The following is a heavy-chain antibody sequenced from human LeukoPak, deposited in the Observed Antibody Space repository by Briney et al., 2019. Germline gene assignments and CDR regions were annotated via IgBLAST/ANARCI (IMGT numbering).Heavy chain of an antibody. V-gene: IGHV3-30-3*01. CDR3: ARTFFRELLQEFDY. J-gene: IGHJ4*02. D-gene: IGHD1-26*01. CDR1: GFTFSSYA. CDR2: ISYDGSNK. Sequence: GGSLRLSCAASGFTFSSYAMHWVRQAPGKGLEWVAVISYDGSNKYYADSVKGRFTNSRDNSKNTLYLQMNSLRAEDTAVYYCARTFFRELLQEFDYWGQGTLVTVSS.